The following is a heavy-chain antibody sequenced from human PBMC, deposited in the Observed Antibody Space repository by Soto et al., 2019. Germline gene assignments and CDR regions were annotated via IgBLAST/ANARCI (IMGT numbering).Heavy chain of an antibody. CDR1: GYTFNTYG. CDR2: ISAYDGKT. CDR3: ARDPHEFWTSYWFDP. J-gene: IGHJ5*02. D-gene: IGHD3-3*01. Sequence: ASVKVSCKTSGYTFNTYGINWVRQAPGQGLELMGWISAYDGKTTYAEKFQGRVTLTTDTSTSTAYTELRSLRSDDTAIYYCARDPHEFWTSYWFDPWGQGTPVTVS. V-gene: IGHV1-18*01.